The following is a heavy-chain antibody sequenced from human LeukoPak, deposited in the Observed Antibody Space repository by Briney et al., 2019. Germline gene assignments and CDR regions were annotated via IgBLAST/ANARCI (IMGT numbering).Heavy chain of an antibody. J-gene: IGHJ4*02. V-gene: IGHV3-72*01. D-gene: IGHD4-17*01. CDR2: SRGKPNNYTT. Sequence: GGSLRLSCTASGLTFSAYHMDCVRQAPGKGLEWVGRSRGKPNNYTTEYAASVKDRFTISRDVSKTSLYLPMNSLITEDTAVYFCAGSTVTALDYWGQGALVTVSS. CDR1: GLTFSAYH. CDR3: AGSTVTALDY.